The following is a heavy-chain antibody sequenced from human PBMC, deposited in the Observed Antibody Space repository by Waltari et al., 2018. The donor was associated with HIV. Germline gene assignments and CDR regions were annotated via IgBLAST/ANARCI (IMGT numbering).Heavy chain of an antibody. CDR3: ARSGVGQWVVRGWVMDL. CDR2: ISGRGGDA. D-gene: IGHD3-10*01. CDR1: GFTFPTRP. Sequence: DVPLFAPGGRWPPPGRPLPPPLVVPGFTFPTRPTHWTRPAPGGGVGWVAGISGRGGDAYYADSVKGRFTMSRDNSKNTAYLQMKSLREEDTAVYFCARSGVGQWVVRGWVMDLWGRGTPVSVSS. J-gene: IGHJ2*01. V-gene: IGHV3-23*01.